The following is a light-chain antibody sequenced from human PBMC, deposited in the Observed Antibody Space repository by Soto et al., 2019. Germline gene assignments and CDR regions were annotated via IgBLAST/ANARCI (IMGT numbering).Light chain of an antibody. V-gene: IGKV3-15*01. CDR2: GAS. CDR3: QQYNSWPQT. J-gene: IGKJ2*01. Sequence: EIVMTQSPATLSVSPGERATLSCRASQSVSSNLAWYQQKPGQAPRLLIYGASTRATGIPARFSGSGSGTEFTLTISSLQSEDFAVYYYQQYNSWPQTFGQGTKLEIK. CDR1: QSVSSN.